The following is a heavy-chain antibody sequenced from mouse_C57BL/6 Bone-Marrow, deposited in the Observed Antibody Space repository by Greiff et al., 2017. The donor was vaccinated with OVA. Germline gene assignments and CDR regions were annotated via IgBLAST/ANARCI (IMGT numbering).Heavy chain of an antibody. V-gene: IGHV1-64*01. Sequence: VQLQESGAELVKPGASVKLSCKASGYTFTSYWMHWVKQRPGQGLEWIGMIHPNSGSTNYNEKFKSKATLTVDKSSSTAYMQLSSLTSEDAAVDYCARITTVGPPDYWGQGTTLTVSS. CDR1: GYTFTSYW. CDR3: ARITTVGPPDY. J-gene: IGHJ2*01. D-gene: IGHD2-4*01. CDR2: IHPNSGST.